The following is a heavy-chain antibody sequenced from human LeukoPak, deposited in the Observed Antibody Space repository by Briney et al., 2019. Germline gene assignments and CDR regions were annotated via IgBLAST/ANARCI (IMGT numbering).Heavy chain of an antibody. CDR3: AKDLRVTMVRGVINWFDP. V-gene: IGHV3-30*02. J-gene: IGHJ5*02. CDR2: IRYDGSNK. Sequence: GGSLRLSCAASGFTFSSYGMLWVRKAPGKGLGWVAFIRYDGSNKYYADSVKGRFTISRDNSKNTLYLQMNSLRAEDTAVYYCAKDLRVTMVRGVINWFDPWGQGTLVTVSS. D-gene: IGHD3-10*01. CDR1: GFTFSSYG.